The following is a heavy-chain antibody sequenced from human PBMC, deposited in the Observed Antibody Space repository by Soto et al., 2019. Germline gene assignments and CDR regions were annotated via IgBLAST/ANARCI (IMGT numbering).Heavy chain of an antibody. J-gene: IGHJ5*02. V-gene: IGHV4-34*01. CDR2: INHSGST. D-gene: IGHD2-2*01. Sequence: SETLSVTCAVYGGSFSGYYWSWIRQPPGKGLEWIGEINHSGSTNYNPSLKSRVTISVDTSKNQFSLKLSSVTAADTAVYYCARVGGSTSSNWFDPWGHRTLVTVSS. CDR3: ARVGGSTSSNWFDP. CDR1: GGSFSGYY.